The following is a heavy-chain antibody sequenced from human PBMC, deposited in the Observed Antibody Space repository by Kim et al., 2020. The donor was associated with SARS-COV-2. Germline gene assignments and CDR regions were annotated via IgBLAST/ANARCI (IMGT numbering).Heavy chain of an antibody. V-gene: IGHV3-30*01. CDR3: ARGYYDSSGPPTDP. Sequence: YADPVRGRFSISRDNSKNTVYLHMNSLREEDTAVYYCARGYYDSSGPPTDPWGQGTLVTVSS. D-gene: IGHD3-22*01. J-gene: IGHJ5*02.